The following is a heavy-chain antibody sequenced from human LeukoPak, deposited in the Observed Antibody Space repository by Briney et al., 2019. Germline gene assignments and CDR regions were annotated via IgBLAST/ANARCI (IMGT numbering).Heavy chain of an antibody. CDR1: GFTFSSYA. CDR2: ISYDGSNK. CDR3: ARGSHYGMDV. J-gene: IGHJ6*02. V-gene: IGHV3-30*04. Sequence: PGRSLRLSCAASGFTFSSYAMHWVRQAPSKGLEWVAVISYDGSNKYYADSVKGRFTISRDNAKNTLYMQLSSLRAEDTAVYYCARGSHYGMDVWGQEATVTVSS.